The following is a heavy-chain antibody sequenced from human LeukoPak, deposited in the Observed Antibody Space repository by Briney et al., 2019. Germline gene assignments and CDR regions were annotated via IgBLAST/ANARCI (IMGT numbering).Heavy chain of an antibody. Sequence: GGSLRLSCVASGFTFSSYSMNWVRQAPGKGLEWVSSISSSSSYIYYADSVKGRFTISRDNAKNSLYLQMNSLRAEDTAVYYCARGMVVAATGFDYWGQGTLVTVSS. CDR3: ARGMVVAATGFDY. CDR1: GFTFSSYS. J-gene: IGHJ4*02. D-gene: IGHD2-15*01. CDR2: ISSSSSYI. V-gene: IGHV3-21*01.